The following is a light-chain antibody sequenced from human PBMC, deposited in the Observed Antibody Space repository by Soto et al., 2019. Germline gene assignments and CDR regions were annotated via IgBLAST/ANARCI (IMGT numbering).Light chain of an antibody. V-gene: IGLV2-14*01. CDR3: SSYTPSSTL. CDR2: EVT. CDR1: SSDVGGYNY. Sequence: QSALTQPASVSGSPGQSITISCTGTSSDVGGYNYVSWYQQYPGKAPKLMIYEVTNRPSGVSNRFSGSKSGNTASLTISGLQAEDEADYYCSSYTPSSTLFGEGTKVTVL. J-gene: IGLJ2*01.